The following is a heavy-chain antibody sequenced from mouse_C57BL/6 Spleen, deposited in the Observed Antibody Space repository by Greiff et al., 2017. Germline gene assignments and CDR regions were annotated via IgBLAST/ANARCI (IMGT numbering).Heavy chain of an antibody. V-gene: IGHV6-3*01. CDR1: GFTFSNYW. CDR3: TGGYFDV. J-gene: IGHJ1*03. Sequence: VQLKESGGGLVQPGGSMKLSCVASGFTFSNYWMNWVRQSPEKGLEWVAQIRLKSDNYATHYAESVKGRFTISRDDYKISFYLQMNNLRAEDTGIYYCTGGYFDVWGTGTTVTVSS. CDR2: IRLKSDNYAT.